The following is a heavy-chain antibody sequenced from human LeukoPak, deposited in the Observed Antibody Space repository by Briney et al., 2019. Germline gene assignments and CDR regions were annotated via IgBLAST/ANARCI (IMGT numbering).Heavy chain of an antibody. CDR1: GFTFSSYW. D-gene: IGHD3-3*01. CDR3: ARDPTIFGVVIVPDY. J-gene: IGHJ4*02. V-gene: IGHV3-7*01. Sequence: GGSLRLSCAASGFTFSSYWMSWVRQAPGKGLEWVANIKQDESEKYYVDSVKGRFTISRDNAENSLYLQMNSLRAEDTAVYYCARDPTIFGVVIVPDYWGQGTLVTVSS. CDR2: IKQDESEK.